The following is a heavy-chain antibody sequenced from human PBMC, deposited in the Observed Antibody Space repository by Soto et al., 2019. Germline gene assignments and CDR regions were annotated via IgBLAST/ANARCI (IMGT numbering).Heavy chain of an antibody. V-gene: IGHV3-30-3*01. CDR1: GFTFSSYA. J-gene: IGHJ4*02. Sequence: PGGSLRLSCAASGFTFSSYAMHWVRQAPGKGLEWVAVISYDGSNKYYADSVKGRFTISRDNSKNTLYLQMNSLRAEDTAVYYCARALYPACDYWGQGTLVTVS. CDR2: ISYDGSNK. CDR3: ARALYPACDY. D-gene: IGHD2-2*01.